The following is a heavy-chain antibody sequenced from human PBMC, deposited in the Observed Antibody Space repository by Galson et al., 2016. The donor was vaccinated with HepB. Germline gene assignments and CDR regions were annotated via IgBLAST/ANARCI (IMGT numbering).Heavy chain of an antibody. CDR3: ARAIATSY. CDR1: GFTFSSFW. Sequence: SLRLSCAASGFTFSSFWMSWVRQAPGKGLEWVANIKQDGSEKSYVDSVKGRFTISRDNAKSSLFLQMNSLRADDTAVYYCARAIATSYWGQGALVTVSS. V-gene: IGHV3-7*05. D-gene: IGHD5-24*01. CDR2: IKQDGSEK. J-gene: IGHJ4*02.